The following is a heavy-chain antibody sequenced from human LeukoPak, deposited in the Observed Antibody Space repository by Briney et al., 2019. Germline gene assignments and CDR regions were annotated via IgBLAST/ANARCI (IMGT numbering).Heavy chain of an antibody. CDR1: GFTFSNAW. V-gene: IGHV3-15*01. Sequence: GGSLRLSCAASGFTFSNAWMSWVRQAPGKGLEWVGRIKSKTDGGTTDYAAPVKGRFTISRDDSKNTLYLQMNSLKTEDTAVYYCTTDVTMVRVYGMDVWGQGTTVTVSS. CDR2: IKSKTDGGTT. CDR3: TTDVTMVRVYGMDV. D-gene: IGHD3-10*01. J-gene: IGHJ6*02.